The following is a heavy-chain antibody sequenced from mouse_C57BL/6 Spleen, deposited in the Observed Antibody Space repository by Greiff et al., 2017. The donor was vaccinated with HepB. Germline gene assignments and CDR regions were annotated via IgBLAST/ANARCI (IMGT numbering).Heavy chain of an antibody. Sequence: EVQRVESGGGLVKPGGSLKLSCAASGFTFSSYAMSWVRQTPEKRLEWVATISDGGSYTYYPDNVKGRFTISRDNAKNNLYLQMSHLKSEDTAMYYCARDNGDYPFAYWGQGTLVTVSA. CDR3: ARDNGDYPFAY. J-gene: IGHJ3*01. CDR1: GFTFSSYA. D-gene: IGHD2-13*01. CDR2: ISDGGSYT. V-gene: IGHV5-4*01.